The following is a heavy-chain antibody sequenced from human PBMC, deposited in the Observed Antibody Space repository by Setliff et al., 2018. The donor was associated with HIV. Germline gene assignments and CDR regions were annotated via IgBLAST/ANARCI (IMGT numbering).Heavy chain of an antibody. D-gene: IGHD4-17*01. CDR1: GYTFTGYY. J-gene: IGHJ6*03. CDR3: ARETTVVMGDDVDNYHYSYMDV. V-gene: IGHV1-2*06. Sequence: EASVKVSCKASGYTFTGYYIHWVRQAPGQGLEWMGRIYPNSGGTNFAQKFQGRVTMTRDTSISTAYMELSRLTSDDTAMYYCARETTVVMGDDVDNYHYSYMDVWGKGTTVTVSS. CDR2: IYPNSGGT.